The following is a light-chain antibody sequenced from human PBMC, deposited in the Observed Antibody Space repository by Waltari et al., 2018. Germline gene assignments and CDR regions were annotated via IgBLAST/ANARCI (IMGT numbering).Light chain of an antibody. Sequence: DIQMTQSPSSLSASVGDRVTITCRASQSPSSYLNWYQQKPGKAPKLLIYAASSLQSGVPSRFSGRGSGTDFTLTISSLQPEDFATYYCQQSYSAPFTFGPGTKVDIK. J-gene: IGKJ3*01. CDR3: QQSYSAPFT. CDR2: AAS. V-gene: IGKV1-39*01. CDR1: QSPSSY.